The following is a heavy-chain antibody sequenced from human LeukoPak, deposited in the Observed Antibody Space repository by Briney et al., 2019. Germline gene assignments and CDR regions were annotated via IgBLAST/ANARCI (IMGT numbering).Heavy chain of an antibody. D-gene: IGHD5-18*01. Sequence: SETLSLTCAVSGGSISSSKWRRWVRQRPGKGLGWIGEIYHSGSTNYHPSLKSRVTISVDKSKNQFSLKLRSVTAADTAVYYCARREGGYHDVFDIWGQGTMVTVSS. J-gene: IGHJ3*02. CDR1: GGSISSSKW. CDR3: ARREGGYHDVFDI. V-gene: IGHV4-4*02. CDR2: IYHSGST.